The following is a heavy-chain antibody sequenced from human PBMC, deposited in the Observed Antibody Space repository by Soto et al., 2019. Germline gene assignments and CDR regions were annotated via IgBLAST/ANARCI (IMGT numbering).Heavy chain of an antibody. CDR2: IYYSGST. V-gene: IGHV4-61*01. D-gene: IGHD2-21*02. J-gene: IGHJ4*02. CDR1: GGSVTSGNYY. Sequence: ASETLSLTCTVSGGSVTSGNYYWSWIRQPPGKGLEWIGHIYYSGSTNYNPSLKSRVTISVDAPKNQFSLKLSSVTAADTAIYYCARGPVVTPFVDYWGQGTLVTVSS. CDR3: ARGPVVTPFVDY.